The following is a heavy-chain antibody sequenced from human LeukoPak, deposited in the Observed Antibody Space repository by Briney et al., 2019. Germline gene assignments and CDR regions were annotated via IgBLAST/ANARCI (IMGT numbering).Heavy chain of an antibody. Sequence: GASVKVSCKASGYTFTGYYMHWVRQAPGQGLEWMGIINPSSGGTIYAQKFQGRVTMTRDTSTTTVYMELSSLGSEDTAVYYCAREWPHTYRFDPWGQGTLVTVSS. CDR3: AREWPHTYRFDP. CDR1: GYTFTGYY. J-gene: IGHJ5*02. CDR2: INPSSGGT. D-gene: IGHD5-12*01. V-gene: IGHV1-46*01.